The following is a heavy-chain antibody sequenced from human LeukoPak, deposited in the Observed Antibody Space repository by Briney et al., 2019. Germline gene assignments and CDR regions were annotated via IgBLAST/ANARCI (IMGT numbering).Heavy chain of an antibody. Sequence: PGGSLRLSCAASGFTFSDYYMSWIRQAPGKGLEWVSYISSSGSTIYYADSVKGRFTISRDNAKNSLYLQMNSLRAEDTAVYYCARMGPPLLWFGEGLTFDPWGQGTLVTVSS. CDR2: ISSSGSTI. J-gene: IGHJ5*02. CDR3: ARMGPPLLWFGEGLTFDP. V-gene: IGHV3-11*01. D-gene: IGHD3-10*01. CDR1: GFTFSDYY.